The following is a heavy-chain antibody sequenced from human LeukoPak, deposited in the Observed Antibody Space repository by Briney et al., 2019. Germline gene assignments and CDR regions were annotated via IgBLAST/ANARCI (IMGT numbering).Heavy chain of an antibody. J-gene: IGHJ1*01. CDR1: HGPINSHY. D-gene: IGHD5-12*01. CDR3: ASTTRVAPDGRAEYFQH. V-gene: IGHV4-59*11. Sequence: PSETLSLTCTVSHGPINSHYWTWIRQPPGKGLEWIGYIYYSGSTKYNPSLKSRVTMSIDRSNNQFSLSLRSVTAADTAMYYCASTTRVAPDGRAEYFQHWGQGTLGIVSS. CDR2: IYYSGST.